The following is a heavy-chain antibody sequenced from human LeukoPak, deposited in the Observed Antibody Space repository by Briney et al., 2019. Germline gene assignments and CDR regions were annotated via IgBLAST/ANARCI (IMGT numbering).Heavy chain of an antibody. Sequence: PSETLSLTCTVSGGSISSSSYYWGWIRQPPRKGLEWIGYIYYSGSTNYNPSLKSRVTISVDTSKNQFSLKLSSVTAADTAVYYCARGSRSAYYYMDVWGKGTTVTISS. CDR2: IYYSGST. CDR3: ARGSRSAYYYMDV. CDR1: GGSISSSSYY. D-gene: IGHD2-2*01. V-gene: IGHV4-61*05. J-gene: IGHJ6*03.